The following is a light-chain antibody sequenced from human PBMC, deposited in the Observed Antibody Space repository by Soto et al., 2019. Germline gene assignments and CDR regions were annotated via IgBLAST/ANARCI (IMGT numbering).Light chain of an antibody. J-gene: IGKJ4*02. CDR1: QDIRTE. CDR3: LQDYSYPRT. Sequence: AIQMTQSPSSLSASVGDRVTITCRASQDIRTELGWYQQKPGNAPKLLIYATSILQSGVPSRFSGIGSGTDFTRTISSLQPEYFATYYCLQDYSYPRTFGEGTKVEIK. CDR2: ATS. V-gene: IGKV1-6*01.